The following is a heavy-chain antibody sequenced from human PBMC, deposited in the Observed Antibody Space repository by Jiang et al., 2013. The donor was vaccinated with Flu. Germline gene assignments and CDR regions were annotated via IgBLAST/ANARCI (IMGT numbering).Heavy chain of an antibody. V-gene: IGHV2-5*01. Sequence: TLTCSFSGLSLSANGEAFVWIRQPPGKALEWLALTYWNDDERYSPSLQHRLTITKDTSENQLILTLTNVDLADTGTYYCARMMSTTTTGYFDIWGRGSPVTVSS. J-gene: IGHJ2*01. CDR1: GLSLSANGEA. D-gene: IGHD2-2*01. CDR2: TYWNDDE. CDR3: ARMMSTTTTGYFDI.